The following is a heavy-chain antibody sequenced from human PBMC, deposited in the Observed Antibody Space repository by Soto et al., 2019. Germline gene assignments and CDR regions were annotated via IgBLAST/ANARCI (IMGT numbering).Heavy chain of an antibody. D-gene: IGHD3-16*01. V-gene: IGHV4-31*03. Sequence: SSETLSVTCTVSGGSISSGGYYWSWIRQHPGKGLEWIGYIYYSGSTYYNPSLKSRVTISVDTSKNQFSLKLSSVTAADTAVYYCAGETRRLGPVRAFDIWGQGTMVTVSS. CDR2: IYYSGST. J-gene: IGHJ3*02. CDR1: GGSISSGGYY. CDR3: AGETRRLGPVRAFDI.